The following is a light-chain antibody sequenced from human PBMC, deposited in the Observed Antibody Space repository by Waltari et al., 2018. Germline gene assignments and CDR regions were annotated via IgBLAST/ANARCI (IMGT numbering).Light chain of an antibody. CDR2: EAS. CDR3: QHFYSYPSG. Sequence: AIQLTQSPSSLSASVGYRVTMTCRANQAISRSLAWFQQKTGKDPKLLIFEASDLADGVPSRFSRIVGGTHFTLTISILQPEYFATYYCQHFYSYPSGFGQGTRLEIK. J-gene: IGKJ5*01. CDR1: QAISRS. V-gene: IGKV1-13*02.